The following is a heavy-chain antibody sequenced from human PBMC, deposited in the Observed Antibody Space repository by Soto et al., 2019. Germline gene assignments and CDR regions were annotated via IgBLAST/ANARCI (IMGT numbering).Heavy chain of an antibody. CDR1: GFTFSSYS. CDR3: ARDLGYSGSWYVDY. J-gene: IGHJ4*02. CDR2: ISSSSSYI. D-gene: IGHD6-13*01. V-gene: IGHV3-21*01. Sequence: EVQLVESGGGLVKPGGSLRLSCAASGFTFSSYSMKWVRQAPGKGLEWVSSISSSSSYIYYADSVKGRFTISRDNAKNSLYLQMNSLRAEDTAVYYCARDLGYSGSWYVDYWGQGTLVTVSS.